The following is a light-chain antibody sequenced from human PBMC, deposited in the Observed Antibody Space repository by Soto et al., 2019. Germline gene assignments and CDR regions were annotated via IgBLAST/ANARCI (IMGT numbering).Light chain of an antibody. V-gene: IGKV3-20*01. J-gene: IGKJ1*01. CDR2: GAS. Sequence: EIVLTQSPGTLSLSPGERATLSCRASQSVSSSYLAWYQQKPGQAPSLLIYGASSRATGIRDRFSGSGSGTDFTLTISRLEPEDFAVYYCQQYGSSPWTFCQGNKVKIK. CDR3: QQYGSSPWT. CDR1: QSVSSSY.